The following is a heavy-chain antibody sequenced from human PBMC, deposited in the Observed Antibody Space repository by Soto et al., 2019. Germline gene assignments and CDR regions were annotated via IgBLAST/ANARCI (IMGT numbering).Heavy chain of an antibody. CDR2: INPNSGGT. Sequence: QVQLVQSGAEVKKPGASVKVSCKASGYTFTGYYMHWVRQAPGQGLEWMGWINPNSGGTNYAQKFQGWVTMTRDTSISTAYMELSRLRSDDTAVYYCGRESGYSYSSPFDYWGQGTLVTVSS. J-gene: IGHJ4*02. CDR3: GRESGYSYSSPFDY. CDR1: GYTFTGYY. V-gene: IGHV1-2*04. D-gene: IGHD5-18*01.